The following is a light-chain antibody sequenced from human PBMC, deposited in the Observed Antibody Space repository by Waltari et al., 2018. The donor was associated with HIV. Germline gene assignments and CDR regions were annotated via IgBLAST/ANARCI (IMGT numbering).Light chain of an antibody. CDR1: SSDISTYDF. V-gene: IGLV2-14*03. J-gene: IGLJ2*01. CDR2: DVT. Sequence: QSALTQPASVSGSPGQSITISCSGTSSDISTYDFVSWYQKHPAKAPKLLIYDVTARPSGVSRRFSGSKSGSTASLTISSIQADDDADYYCSSYTTSNTVVFGPGTKLSVL. CDR3: SSYTTSNTVV.